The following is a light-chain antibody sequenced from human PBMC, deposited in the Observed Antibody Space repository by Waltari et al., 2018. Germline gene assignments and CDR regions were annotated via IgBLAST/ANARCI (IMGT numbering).Light chain of an antibody. J-gene: IGLJ2*01. Sequence: SYDLTQPPSVSVSPGQTASITCSGDKLGDKYACWYQQKPGQSPVVVIYKDSQRPSGIPERFSASNSGNTATLTISGAQALDEADYYCQAWDSNVVIFGGGTKLTVL. CDR3: QAWDSNVVI. CDR1: KLGDKY. V-gene: IGLV3-1*01. CDR2: KDS.